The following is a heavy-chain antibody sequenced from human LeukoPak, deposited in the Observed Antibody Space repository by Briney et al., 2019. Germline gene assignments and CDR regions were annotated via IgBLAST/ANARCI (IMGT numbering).Heavy chain of an antibody. Sequence: GGSLRLSCAASGFTFSSYGMHWVRQAPGKGLEWVAFIRYDGSNKYYADSVKGRFTISGDNSKNTLYLQMNSLRAEDTAVYYCAPIEMAPTGYWGQGTLVTVSS. CDR2: IRYDGSNK. CDR1: GFTFSSYG. V-gene: IGHV3-30*02. D-gene: IGHD5-24*01. CDR3: APIEMAPTGY. J-gene: IGHJ4*02.